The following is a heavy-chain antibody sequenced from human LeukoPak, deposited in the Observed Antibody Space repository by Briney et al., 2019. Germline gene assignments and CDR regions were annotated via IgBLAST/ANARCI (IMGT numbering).Heavy chain of an antibody. V-gene: IGHV3-30*02. J-gene: IGHJ3*02. CDR1: GFTFSNYG. Sequence: PGGSLRLSCAAAGFTFSNYGMHWVRQAPGKGLEWVAFIRSDGINKYHADSVKGRFTISRDNSKNTLYLQMNSLRAEDTAVYYCAKALRVVTHDAFDIWGQGTMVTVSS. CDR3: AKALRVVTHDAFDI. CDR2: IRSDGINK. D-gene: IGHD2-8*02.